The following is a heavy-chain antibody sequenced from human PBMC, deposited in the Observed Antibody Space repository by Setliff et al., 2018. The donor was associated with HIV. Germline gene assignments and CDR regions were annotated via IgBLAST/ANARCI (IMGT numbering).Heavy chain of an antibody. CDR1: GFTFSSYW. CDR2: IKQDGSST. V-gene: IGHV3-7*02. J-gene: IGHJ4*02. D-gene: IGHD4-17*01. Sequence: PGGSLRLSCAASGFTFSSYWMSWVRQAPGKGLEWVANIKQDGSSTTYADSVKGRFTISRDNAKNTLYLQMNSLIAEDTAVYYCARANDYGGNFGGHFDYWGQGALVTVSS. CDR3: ARANDYGGNFGGHFDY.